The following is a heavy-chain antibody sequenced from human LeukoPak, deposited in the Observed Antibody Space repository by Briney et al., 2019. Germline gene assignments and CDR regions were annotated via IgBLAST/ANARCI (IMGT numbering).Heavy chain of an antibody. CDR1: GFTLSSYS. D-gene: IGHD3-3*01. Sequence: GGSLRLSCAASGFTLSSYSMNWVRQAPGKGLEWVSSISSSSSYIYYADSVKGRFTISRDNAQNSLYLQMNSLRAEDTAVYYCARDSTHYDFWSGYDRNDYWGQGTLVTVSS. V-gene: IGHV3-21*01. CDR3: ARDSTHYDFWSGYDRNDY. CDR2: ISSSSSYI. J-gene: IGHJ4*02.